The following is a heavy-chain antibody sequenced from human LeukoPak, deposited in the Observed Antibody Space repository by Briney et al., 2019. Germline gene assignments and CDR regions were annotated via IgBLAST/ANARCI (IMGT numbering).Heavy chain of an antibody. V-gene: IGHV3-23*01. CDR3: ARVAGSYSIRPFDF. CDR1: AFTFDNYA. CDR2: IRLSDGYT. J-gene: IGHJ4*02. Sequence: PGGSLRLSCAASAFTFDNYAMTWHRPAQGKGLEWVSAIRLSDGYTSYADYVQGRIIISRDTSTNTVSLHMNSLTGDDTALYYCARVAGSYSIRPFDFWGQGTVVIVSS. D-gene: IGHD1-26*01.